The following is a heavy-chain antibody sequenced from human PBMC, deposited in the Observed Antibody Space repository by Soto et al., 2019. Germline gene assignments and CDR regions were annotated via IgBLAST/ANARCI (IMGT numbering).Heavy chain of an antibody. CDR1: GGTFSSYA. D-gene: IGHD2-15*01. J-gene: IGHJ5*02. Sequence: SVKVSCRASGGTFSSYAISWVRQAPGQGLEWMGGIIPIFGTANYAQKFQGRVTITADESKSTAYMELSSLRSEDTAVYYCARRVAPVEWFDPCGQGTLVTGSS. CDR2: IIPIFGTA. V-gene: IGHV1-69*13. CDR3: ARRVAPVEWFDP.